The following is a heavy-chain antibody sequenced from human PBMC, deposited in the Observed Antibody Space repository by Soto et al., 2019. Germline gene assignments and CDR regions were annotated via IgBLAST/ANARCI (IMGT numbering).Heavy chain of an antibody. CDR2: FNPILSFS. Sequence: QVQLVQSGAEVKKPGSSVKVSCKASGDTFNFYTINWVRQAPGLGLEWMGRFNPILSFSNSALKFQGRVTLPADKSTCTAYTGLRCLRSEDTAIYYGAMSFGSGSRPFDYCGQGALVTVSS. D-gene: IGHD3-10*01. CDR3: AMSFGSGSRPFDY. V-gene: IGHV1-69*02. CDR1: GDTFNFYT. J-gene: IGHJ4*01.